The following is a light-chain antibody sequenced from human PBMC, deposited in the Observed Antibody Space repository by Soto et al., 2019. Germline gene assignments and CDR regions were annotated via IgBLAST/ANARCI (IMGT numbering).Light chain of an antibody. CDR3: QQYRSSPPT. V-gene: IGKV3-20*01. Sequence: EIVLTQSPGTLSLSPGERATLSCRASQSVSSSFLAWYQQKPGQAPRLLIYGASSRATGIPDRFSGSGSGTDFTLTISRLEPEDVAVHYCQQYRSSPPTFGGGTKVEIK. J-gene: IGKJ4*01. CDR1: QSVSSSF. CDR2: GAS.